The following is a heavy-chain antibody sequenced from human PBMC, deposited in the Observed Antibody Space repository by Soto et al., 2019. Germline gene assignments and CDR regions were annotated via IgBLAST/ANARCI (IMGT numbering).Heavy chain of an antibody. CDR3: ARDFSGFYYYDY. J-gene: IGHJ4*01. CDR1: GGSISSYY. V-gene: IGHV4-59*01. CDR2: IYYSGST. Sequence: PSETLSLTCTVSGGSISSYYWSWIRQPPGKGLEWIGYIYYSGSTNYNPSLKSRVTISVDTSKSQFSLKLSSVTAADTAVYYCARDFSGFYYYDYWGHGILVTVSS. D-gene: IGHD3-22*01.